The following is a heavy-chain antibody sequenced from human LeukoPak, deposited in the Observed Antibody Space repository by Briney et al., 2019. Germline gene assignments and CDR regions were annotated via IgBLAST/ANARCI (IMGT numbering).Heavy chain of an antibody. J-gene: IGHJ4*02. CDR1: GGSFSSYY. CDR2: INHSGST. Sequence: PSETLSLTCAVFGGSFSSYYWSWIRQLPGKGLEWIGEINHSGSTNYNPSLSSRVTISVDTSKNRFSLRLSSVTAADTAVYYCVRGYYYAVDYWGQGTLVTVSS. V-gene: IGHV4-34*01. D-gene: IGHD3-22*01. CDR3: VRGYYYAVDY.